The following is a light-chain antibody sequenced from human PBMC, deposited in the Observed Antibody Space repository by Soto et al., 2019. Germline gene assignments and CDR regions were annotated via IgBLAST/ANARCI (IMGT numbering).Light chain of an antibody. V-gene: IGLV2-14*01. J-gene: IGLJ1*01. CDR2: EVS. CDR1: SSDVGGYNY. Sequence: QSVLTQPASVSGSPWQSITFSCTGASSDVGGYNYVSWYQQHPGKAPKLMIYEVSNRPSGVSSRFSGSKSGNTPSLTISGLQSEDEADYYCSSYTDSRTYVFGTGAKVTVL. CDR3: SSYTDSRTYV.